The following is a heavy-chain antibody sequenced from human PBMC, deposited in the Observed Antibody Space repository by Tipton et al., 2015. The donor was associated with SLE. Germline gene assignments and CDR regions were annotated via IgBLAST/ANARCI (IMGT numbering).Heavy chain of an antibody. D-gene: IGHD3-3*01. CDR1: GGSISRSNYY. Sequence: TLSLTCTVSGGSISRSNYYWSWIRQPPGKGLEWIGEINHSGSTNHNPSLKSRVTISVDTSKNQFSLKLSSVTAADTAVYYCARREFLEWLAFDYWGQGTLVTVSS. CDR2: INHSGST. CDR3: ARREFLEWLAFDY. J-gene: IGHJ4*02. V-gene: IGHV4-39*07.